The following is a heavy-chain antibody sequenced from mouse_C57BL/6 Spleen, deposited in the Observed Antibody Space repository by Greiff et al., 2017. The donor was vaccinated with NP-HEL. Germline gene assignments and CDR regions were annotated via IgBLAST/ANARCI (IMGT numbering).Heavy chain of an antibody. J-gene: IGHJ4*01. Sequence: EVQLKESGPELVKPGASVKMSCKASGYTFTDYNMHWVKQSHGKSLEWIGYINPNNGGTSYNQKFKGKATLTVNKSSSTAYMELRSLTSEDSAVYYCAQTVVAPYYYAMDYWGQGTSVTVSS. D-gene: IGHD1-1*01. CDR3: AQTVVAPYYYAMDY. CDR1: GYTFTDYN. CDR2: INPNNGGT. V-gene: IGHV1-22*01.